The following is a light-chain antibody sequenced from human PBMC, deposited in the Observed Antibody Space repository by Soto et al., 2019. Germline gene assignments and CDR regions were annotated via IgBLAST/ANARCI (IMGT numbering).Light chain of an antibody. V-gene: IGKV3-20*01. CDR2: GAS. CDR1: QSVNSNY. J-gene: IGKJ1*01. Sequence: EIVLTQSPGTLSLSPGDRATLSCRASQSVNSNYLAWYQRKPGQAPRLLIYGASNRATDIPYRFSASGSGTDFTLTITRLEAEDFAVYYCQPYDRTPPTFGQGTKVEVK. CDR3: QPYDRTPPT.